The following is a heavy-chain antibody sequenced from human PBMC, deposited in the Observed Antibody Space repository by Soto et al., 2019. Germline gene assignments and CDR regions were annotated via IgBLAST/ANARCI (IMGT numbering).Heavy chain of an antibody. CDR2: IHSSGTT. V-gene: IGHV4-4*07. CDR3: ARDRIIGTSYSDY. Sequence: ETLSGTCTVPSGSINSIYWICIRHPAGKGREWIGRIHSSGTTNYNPSLKSRVTMSVDTSKNQFSLKLTSVTAADTAVYYCARDRIIGTSYSDYWGQGILVTVSS. J-gene: IGHJ4*02. CDR1: SGSINSIY. D-gene: IGHD1-7*01.